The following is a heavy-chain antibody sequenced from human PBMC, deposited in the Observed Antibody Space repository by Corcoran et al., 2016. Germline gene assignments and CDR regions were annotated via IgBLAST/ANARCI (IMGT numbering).Heavy chain of an antibody. CDR2: INPSGGST. J-gene: IGHJ6*02. CDR3: ARDFDSSYPPFYYYYGMDV. Sequence: QVQLVQSGAEVKKPGASVKVSCKASGYTFTSYYMHWVRQAPGQGLEWMGIINPSGGSTSYAQKFRGRVTMPRDTSTSTVYMELSSLRSEDTAVYYCARDFDSSYPPFYYYYGMDVWGQGTTVTVSS. CDR1: GYTFTSYY. D-gene: IGHD6-6*01. V-gene: IGHV1-46*01.